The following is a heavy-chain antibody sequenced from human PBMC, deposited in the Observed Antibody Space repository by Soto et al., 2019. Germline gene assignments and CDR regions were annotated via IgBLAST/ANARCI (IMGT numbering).Heavy chain of an antibody. CDR2: INAGNGNT. J-gene: IGHJ5*02. CDR1: GYTFTSYA. D-gene: IGHD6-13*01. Sequence: ASVKVSCKASGYTFTSYAMHWLRQSPGQRLEWMGWINAGNGNTKYSQKFQGRVTITRDTSASTAYMELSSLRSEGTAVYYCARDRGIAAAGNRSWFDPWGQGTLVTVSS. V-gene: IGHV1-3*01. CDR3: ARDRGIAAAGNRSWFDP.